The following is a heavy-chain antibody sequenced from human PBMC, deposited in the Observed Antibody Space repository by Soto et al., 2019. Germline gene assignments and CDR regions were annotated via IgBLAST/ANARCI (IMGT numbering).Heavy chain of an antibody. CDR3: ARSIYYYDSSGYFASTSDYYYYYGMDV. J-gene: IGHJ6*02. D-gene: IGHD3-22*01. Sequence: SVKVSCKASGGTFSSYAISWVRQAPGQGLEWMGGIIPIFGTANYAQKFQGRVTITADESTSTAYMELSSLRSADTAVYYCARSIYYYDSSGYFASTSDYYYYYGMDVWGQGNTVTVSS. CDR2: IIPIFGTA. CDR1: GGTFSSYA. V-gene: IGHV1-69*13.